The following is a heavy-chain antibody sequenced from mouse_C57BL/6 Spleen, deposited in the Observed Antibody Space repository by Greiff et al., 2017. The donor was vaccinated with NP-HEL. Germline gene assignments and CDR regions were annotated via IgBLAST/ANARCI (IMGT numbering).Heavy chain of an antibody. CDR3: ARWKSTPGAMDY. D-gene: IGHD5-1*01. Sequence: QVQLQQPGAELVMPGASVKLSCKASGYTFTSYWMHWVKQRPGQGLEWIGEIDPSDSYTNYNQKFKGKSTLTVDKSSSTAYMQLSSLTSEDSAVYYCARWKSTPGAMDYWGQGTSVTVSS. V-gene: IGHV1-69*01. CDR2: IDPSDSYT. J-gene: IGHJ4*01. CDR1: GYTFTSYW.